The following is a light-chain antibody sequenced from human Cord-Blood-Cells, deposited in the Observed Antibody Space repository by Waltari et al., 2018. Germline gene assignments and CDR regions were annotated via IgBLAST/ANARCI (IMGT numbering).Light chain of an antibody. CDR1: GSAVGGYNY. V-gene: IGLV2-14*03. CDR3: SSYTSSSTYV. J-gene: IGLJ1*01. Sequence: QSALTQPASVSGSPGQSTTISCTGTGSAVGGYNYVSWYQHHPGKAPKLMIYDVSNRPSGVSNRFSGSKSGNTASLTISGLQAEDEADYYCSSYTSSSTYVFGTGTKVTVL. CDR2: DVS.